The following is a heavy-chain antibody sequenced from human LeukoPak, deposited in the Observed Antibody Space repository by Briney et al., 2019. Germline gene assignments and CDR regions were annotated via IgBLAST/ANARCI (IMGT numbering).Heavy chain of an antibody. V-gene: IGHV4-39*01. CDR3: ARSISTVTDDNWFDP. CDR1: GGSISSSSYY. D-gene: IGHD4-17*01. Sequence: SETLSLICTVSGGSISSSSYYWGWIRQPPGKGLEWIGSIYYSGSTYYNPSLKSRVTISVDTSKNQFSLKLSSVTAADTAVYYCARSISTVTDDNWFDPWGQGTLVTVSS. J-gene: IGHJ5*02. CDR2: IYYSGST.